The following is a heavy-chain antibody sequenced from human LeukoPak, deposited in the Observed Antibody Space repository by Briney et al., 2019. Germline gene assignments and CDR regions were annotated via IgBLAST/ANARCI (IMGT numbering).Heavy chain of an antibody. CDR2: IYYSGRN. CDR3: ARIVYEYVVAAPRFDY. CDR1: GDSFSSGDNY. V-gene: IGHV4-30-4*01. J-gene: IGHJ4*02. Sequence: SETLSLSCTVSGDSFSSGDNYWGWNGQRPGKGLEWIRYIYYSGRNYSNPSLNSRVSISVDASKNQFSPKLSSVTGADTAVYDCARIVYEYVVAAPRFDYWGQGTLVTVSS. D-gene: IGHD3-16*01.